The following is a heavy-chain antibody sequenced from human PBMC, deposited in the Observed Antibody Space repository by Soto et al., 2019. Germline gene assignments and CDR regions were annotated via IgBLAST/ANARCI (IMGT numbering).Heavy chain of an antibody. J-gene: IGHJ4*02. CDR3: ARATSSSYPCFDY. V-gene: IGHV1-69*02. CDR2: IIPIHGIA. CDR1: GGTFSSYT. Sequence: QVQLVQSGAEVKKPGSSVKVSCKASGGTFSSYTISWVRQAPGQGLEWMGRIIPIHGIANYAQKFLGRVTITADKSTSTAYMELSSLRSEDTAVYYCARATSSSYPCFDYWSQGTLVTVSS. D-gene: IGHD6-6*01.